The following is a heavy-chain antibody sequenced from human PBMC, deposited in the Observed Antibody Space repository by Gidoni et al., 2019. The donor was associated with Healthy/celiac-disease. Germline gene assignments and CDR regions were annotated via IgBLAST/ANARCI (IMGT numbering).Heavy chain of an antibody. CDR2: IYYSGST. CDR1: GGSISSSSYY. CDR3: AMYYDFWSDSLGQTNWFDP. V-gene: IGHV4-39*01. Sequence: QLQLQESGPGLVKPSETLSLTCTVSGGSISSSSYYWGWIRQPPGKGLEWIGSIYYSGSTYYNPSLKSRVTISVDTSKNQFSLKLSSVTAADTAVYYCAMYYDFWSDSLGQTNWFDPWGQGTLVTVSS. J-gene: IGHJ5*02. D-gene: IGHD3-3*01.